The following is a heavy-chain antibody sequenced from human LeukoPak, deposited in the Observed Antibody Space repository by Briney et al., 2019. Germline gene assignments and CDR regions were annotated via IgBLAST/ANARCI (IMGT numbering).Heavy chain of an antibody. CDR2: ISLAGRT. CDR3: SRESGPFCPFGH. J-gene: IGHJ4*02. V-gene: IGHV4-4*02. D-gene: IGHD1-26*01. CDR1: GGSVTTTNY. Sequence: SGTLSLTCGVSGGSVTTTNYWSWVRQPPGGGLEWIGEISLAGRTRYNPSLKSRVNISIDESKNHLYLNLASVTAADTAVYYCSRESGPFCPFGHWGQGTLVAVTS.